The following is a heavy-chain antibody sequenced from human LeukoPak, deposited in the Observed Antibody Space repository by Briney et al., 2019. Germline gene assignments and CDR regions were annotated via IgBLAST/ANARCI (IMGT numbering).Heavy chain of an antibody. CDR2: ISGSGGST. Sequence: SGGSLRLSCAASGSTFSSYAMSWVRQAPGKGLEWVSAISGSGGSTYYADSVKGRFTISRDNSKNTLYLQMNSLRAEDTAVYYCAKDFIGYCSSTSCYSHAFDIWGQGTMVTVSS. CDR1: GSTFSSYA. CDR3: AKDFIGYCSSTSCYSHAFDI. V-gene: IGHV3-23*01. D-gene: IGHD2-2*01. J-gene: IGHJ3*02.